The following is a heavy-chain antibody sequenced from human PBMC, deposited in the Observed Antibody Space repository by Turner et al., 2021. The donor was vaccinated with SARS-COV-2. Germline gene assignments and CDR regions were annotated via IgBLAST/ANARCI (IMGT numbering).Heavy chain of an antibody. J-gene: IGHJ6*02. CDR2: ISSSSSYI. CDR1: EFTFGSYI. V-gene: IGHV3-21*01. CDR3: ARGSPGEDFYYYGMGV. Sequence: EEQLVESGGGLVKPGGSLRLACSASEFTFGSYIMNWVRQAPGKGLEWVSSISSSSSYIYYADSVKGRFTISRDNAKDSLYLQMNSLRAEDTAVYYCARGSPGEDFYYYGMGVWGQGTTVTVSS. D-gene: IGHD1-1*01.